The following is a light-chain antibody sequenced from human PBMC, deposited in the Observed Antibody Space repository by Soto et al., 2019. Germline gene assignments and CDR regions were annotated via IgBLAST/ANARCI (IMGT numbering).Light chain of an antibody. Sequence: EIVMTQSPATQSVSPGEGASLSCRASQSVNSKLAWYQQKPGQAPRVLIYGASTRATGIPARFSGSGSGIEFTLTISSLQSEDFAVYYCQQYNEWPLTFGQGTKWIS. CDR1: QSVNSK. J-gene: IGKJ1*01. CDR2: GAS. CDR3: QQYNEWPLT. V-gene: IGKV3-15*01.